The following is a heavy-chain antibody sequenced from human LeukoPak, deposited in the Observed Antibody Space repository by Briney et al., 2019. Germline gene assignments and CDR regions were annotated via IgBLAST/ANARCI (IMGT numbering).Heavy chain of an antibody. CDR3: ARSFQFKDAFDI. CDR2: IYYSGST. J-gene: IGHJ3*02. CDR1: GGSISSYY. Sequence: SETLSLTCTVSGGSISSYYWSWIRQPPGKGLEWIGYIYYSGSTNYNPSLKSRVTISVDTSKNQFSLKLSSVTAADTAVYYCARSFQFKDAFDIWGQGTMVTVSS. D-gene: IGHD2/OR15-2a*01. V-gene: IGHV4-59*01.